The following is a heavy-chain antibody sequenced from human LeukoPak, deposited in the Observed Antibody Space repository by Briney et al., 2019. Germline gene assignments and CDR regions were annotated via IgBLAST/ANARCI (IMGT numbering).Heavy chain of an antibody. CDR2: IWYDGSNK. V-gene: IGHV3-33*01. J-gene: IGHJ3*02. CDR1: GFTFSSYA. CDR3: ARDRGGYSGYDPHAFDI. D-gene: IGHD5-12*01. Sequence: GGSLRLSCAASGFTFSSYAMRWVRQAPGKGLEWVAVIWYDGSNKYYADSVKGRFTISRDNSKNTLYLQMNSLRAEDTAVYYCARDRGGYSGYDPHAFDIWGQGTMVTVSS.